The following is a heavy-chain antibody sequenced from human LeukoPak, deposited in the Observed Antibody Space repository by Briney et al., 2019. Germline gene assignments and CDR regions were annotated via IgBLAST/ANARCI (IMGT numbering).Heavy chain of an antibody. CDR2: IRYDGSNK. CDR1: GFTFSSYG. Sequence: GGSLRLSCAASGFTFSSYGMHWVRQAPGKGLEWVAFIRYDGSNKYYADSVKGRFTISRDNSKNTLYLQMNSLRAEDTAVYYCAKDLISLGPSYLTTGTLDYWGQGTLVTVSS. V-gene: IGHV3-30*02. CDR3: AKDLISLGPSYLTTGTLDY. J-gene: IGHJ4*02. D-gene: IGHD4-17*01.